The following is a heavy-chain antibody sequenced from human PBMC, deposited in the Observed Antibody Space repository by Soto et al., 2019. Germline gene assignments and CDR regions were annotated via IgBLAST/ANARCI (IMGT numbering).Heavy chain of an antibody. CDR1: GYTFTIYY. CDR3: ARDGGTMIVVAKDCQH. J-gene: IGHJ1*01. CDR2: INPSGGST. D-gene: IGHD3-22*01. Sequence: ASVKVSCKASGYTFTIYYMHWVRQAPGQGLEWMGIINPSGGSTSYAQKFQGRVTMTRDTSTSTVYMELSSLRSEDTAVYYCARDGGTMIVVAKDCQHWGQGTLVTVSS. V-gene: IGHV1-46*01.